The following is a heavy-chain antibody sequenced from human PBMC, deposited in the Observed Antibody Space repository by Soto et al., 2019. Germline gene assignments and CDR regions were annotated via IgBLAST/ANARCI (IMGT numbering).Heavy chain of an antibody. J-gene: IGHJ5*02. CDR2: IIPIFGTA. D-gene: IGHD4-17*01. CDR3: AIGGEYFLSRSCFDP. CDR1: GGTFSSYA. V-gene: IGHV1-69*12. Sequence: QVQLVQSGAEVKKPGSSVKVSCKASGGTFSSYAISWVRQAPGQGLEWMGGIIPIFGTANYAQKFQGRVTITAADSTSTTYLDLSSLRSEDTAVYYSAIGGEYFLSRSCFDPWGQGTLVTVSS.